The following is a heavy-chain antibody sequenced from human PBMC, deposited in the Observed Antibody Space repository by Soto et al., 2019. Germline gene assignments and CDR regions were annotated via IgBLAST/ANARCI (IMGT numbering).Heavy chain of an antibody. CDR3: ARATYSSSWYFGTPAVQACLDY. Sequence: RASVKVSCKASGYTFTSYEINWVRQATGQGLEWMGWMNPNSGNTGYAQKFQGRVTMTRNTATSTAYMELRSLRSDDTAVYYCARATYSSSWYFGTPAVQACLDYWGQGTLVTVSS. CDR2: MNPNSGNT. CDR1: GYTFTSYE. D-gene: IGHD6-13*01. J-gene: IGHJ4*02. V-gene: IGHV1-8*01.